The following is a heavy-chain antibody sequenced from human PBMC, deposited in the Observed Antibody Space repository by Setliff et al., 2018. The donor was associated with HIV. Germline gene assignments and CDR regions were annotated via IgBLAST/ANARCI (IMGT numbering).Heavy chain of an antibody. V-gene: IGHV1-69*05. D-gene: IGHD5-12*01. J-gene: IGHJ4*02. CDR3: GRDYRSWIRAIGY. CDR2: IIPIFGTA. CDR1: GGTFSSYA. Sequence: ASVKVSCKASGGTFSSYAISWVRQAPGQGLEWMGGIIPIFGTANYAQKFQGRVTITKDTSTSTVYMELSSLRSDDTAVYYCGRDYRSWIRAIGYWGQGTLVTVS.